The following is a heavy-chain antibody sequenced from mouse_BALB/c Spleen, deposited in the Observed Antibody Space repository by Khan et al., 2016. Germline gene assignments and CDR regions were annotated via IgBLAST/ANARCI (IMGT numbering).Heavy chain of an antibody. V-gene: IGHV3-2*02. CDR2: ISYSGST. J-gene: IGHJ2*01. D-gene: IGHD1-2*01. CDR3: ARTASIKY. CDR1: GYSITSGYG. Sequence: EVKLLESGPGLVKPSQSLSLTCTVTGYSITSGYGWNWNRQSPGNKLEWMGYISYSGSTNYNPSLKSRISITRDTSKNQFFLQLNSETTEDTATNSCARTASIKYWGQGTTLTVSS.